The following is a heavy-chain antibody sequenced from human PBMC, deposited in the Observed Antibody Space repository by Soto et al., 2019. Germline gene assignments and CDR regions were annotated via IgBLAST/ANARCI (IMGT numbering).Heavy chain of an antibody. Sequence: QVQLVESGGGVVQPGRSLRLSCAASGFTFSSYGMHWVRQAPGKGLEWVAVISYDGSIKYFADSVKGRFTISRDSSKNTPYLQMNSLRAEDTAVYYCAKGATLLIFGVGQCFQHWGQGTLVTVSS. CDR3: AKGATLLIFGVGQCFQH. CDR1: GFTFSSYG. D-gene: IGHD3-3*01. J-gene: IGHJ1*01. V-gene: IGHV3-30*18. CDR2: ISYDGSIK.